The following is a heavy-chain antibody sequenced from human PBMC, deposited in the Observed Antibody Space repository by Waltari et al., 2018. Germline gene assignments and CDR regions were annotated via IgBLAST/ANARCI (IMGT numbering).Heavy chain of an antibody. CDR2: IYYNGGS. CDR3: ARVGTGLSGMFDS. Sequence: QVHLQESGPGLVKPSETLSPTGTVPAASFSGYYWSWIRQPPGKGLEWIGDIYYNGGSNYSPSLESRVTISTDTSNSQFSLRLMSVTDTDTAIYYCARVGTGLSGMFDSWGQGALVTVSS. V-gene: IGHV4-59*01. D-gene: IGHD1-1*01. J-gene: IGHJ4*02. CDR1: AASFSGYY.